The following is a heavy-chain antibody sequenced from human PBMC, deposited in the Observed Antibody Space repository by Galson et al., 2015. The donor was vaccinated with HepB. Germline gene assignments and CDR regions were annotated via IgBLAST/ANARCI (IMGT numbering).Heavy chain of an antibody. CDR1: GFTFSSYG. V-gene: IGHV3-30*03. CDR2: ISHDGSNK. CDR3: ARDRDATMATWDY. D-gene: IGHD5-24*01. Sequence: SLRLSCAASGFTFSSYGMHWVRQAPGKGLEWVAVISHDGSNKYYAVSVKSRITIKPDTSKNQFSLQLKSVTPEDTAVYYCARDRDATMATWDYWGQGTPVTVSS. J-gene: IGHJ4*02.